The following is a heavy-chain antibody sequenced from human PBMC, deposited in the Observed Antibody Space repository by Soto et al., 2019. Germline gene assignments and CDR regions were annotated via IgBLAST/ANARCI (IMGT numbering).Heavy chain of an antibody. D-gene: IGHD5-12*01. CDR3: ARHGSAATIRPNWFDP. CDR2: IYYSGST. J-gene: IGHJ5*02. CDR1: GGSISSSSYY. Sequence: QLQLQESGPGLVKPSETLSLTCTVSGGSISSSSYYWGWIRQPPGKGLEWIGSIYYSGSTYYNPSLKSRVTISVDTSKSQFSLKLSSVTAADTAVYYCARHGSAATIRPNWFDPWGQGTLVTVSS. V-gene: IGHV4-39*01.